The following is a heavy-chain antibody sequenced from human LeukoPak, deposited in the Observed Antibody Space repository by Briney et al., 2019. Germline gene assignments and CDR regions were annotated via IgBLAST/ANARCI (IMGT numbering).Heavy chain of an antibody. Sequence: ASVTVSCKASGYTFTSYDINWVRQATGQGLEWMGWMNPNSGNTGYAQKFQGRVTMTRNTSISTAYMELSSLRSEDTAVYYCARVRGSGYDLYYYYGMDVWGQGTTVTVSS. CDR1: GYTFTSYD. CDR2: MNPNSGNT. CDR3: ARVRGSGYDLYYYYGMDV. V-gene: IGHV1-8*01. D-gene: IGHD5-12*01. J-gene: IGHJ6*02.